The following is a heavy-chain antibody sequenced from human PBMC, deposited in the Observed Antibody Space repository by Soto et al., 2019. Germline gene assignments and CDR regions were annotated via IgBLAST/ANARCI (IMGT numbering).Heavy chain of an antibody. V-gene: IGHV1-3*01. CDR3: VRRHVSATGIDWFVP. D-gene: IGHD6-13*01. J-gene: IGHJ5*02. CDR1: GYTFTSYG. CDR2: INAANGDT. Sequence: QVQLVQSGTEVKKSGASVKVSCKASGYTFTSYGIHWVRQAPGQRLEWMGWINAANGDTKYSPKFQGRVTITRDTSASTAYMELSSLRSEDTAVYYCVRRHVSATGIDWFVPWGQGTLVTVSS.